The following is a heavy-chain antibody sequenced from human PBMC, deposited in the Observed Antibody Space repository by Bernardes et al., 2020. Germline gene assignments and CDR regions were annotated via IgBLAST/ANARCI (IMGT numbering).Heavy chain of an antibody. D-gene: IGHD5-12*01. CDR1: GYTFTSYD. V-gene: IGHV1-8*01. CDR2: MNPNSGNT. Sequence: ASVKVSCKASGYTFTSYDINWVRQATGQGLEWMGWMNPNSGNTGYAQKFQGRVTMTRNTSISTAYMELSSLRSEDTAVYYCARSTVTDPEGYFDYWDQGTLVTVSS. J-gene: IGHJ4*02. CDR3: ARSTVTDPEGYFDY.